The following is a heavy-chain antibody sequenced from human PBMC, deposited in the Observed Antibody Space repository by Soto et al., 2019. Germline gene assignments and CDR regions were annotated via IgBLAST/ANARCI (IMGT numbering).Heavy chain of an antibody. CDR2: VYDTWST. CDR3: VRLGIGFLPGVLEV. CDR1: SGPSKSHN. D-gene: IGHD6-13*01. J-gene: IGHJ6*01. V-gene: IGHV4-59*08. Sequence: HVQVQQSGPGLVKASETLSRTCTGSSGPSKSHNWVRIRQPPGRGLEWIGDVYDTWSTCYITSLTSRVTVSAAPTTNRTSLPVLIVTAAAPAVYFCVRLGIGFLPGVLEVWGQGNTLSVSS.